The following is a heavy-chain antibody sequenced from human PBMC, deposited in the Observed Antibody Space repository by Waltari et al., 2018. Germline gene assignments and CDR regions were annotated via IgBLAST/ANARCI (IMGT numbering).Heavy chain of an antibody. CDR3: AREKGYSSGNFDY. CDR1: GYSFTTYW. Sequence: EVQLVQSGAEVKKPGESLKISCKGSGYSFTTYWIGWVRQRPGKGLAWMGVFYPGDSCTRNSPCFQGQVTIPADTSISTTYLQWSTLKASDTAMYYWAREKGYSSGNFDYWGQGTLVTVSS. V-gene: IGHV5-51*01. J-gene: IGHJ4*02. D-gene: IGHD6-19*01. CDR2: FYPGDSCT.